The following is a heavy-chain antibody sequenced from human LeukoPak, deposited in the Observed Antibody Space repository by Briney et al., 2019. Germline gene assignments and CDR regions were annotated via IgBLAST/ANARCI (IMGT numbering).Heavy chain of an antibody. V-gene: IGHV3-30*02. Sequence: PGGSLRLSCAASGFTFNNYGMHWVRQAPGKGLEWVAFIRYNGNNQYYADSVKGRFTISRDNSKNTLYLQMNSLRAEDTAVYYCAKERDFYGSGSYYPGFDYWGQGTLVTVSS. CDR3: AKERDFYGSGSYYPGFDY. J-gene: IGHJ4*02. CDR2: IRYNGNNQ. CDR1: GFTFNNYG. D-gene: IGHD3-10*01.